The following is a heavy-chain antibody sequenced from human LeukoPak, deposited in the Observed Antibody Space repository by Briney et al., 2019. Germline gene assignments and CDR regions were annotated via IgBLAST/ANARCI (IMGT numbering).Heavy chain of an antibody. V-gene: IGHV4-59*01. CDR2: IYYSGNT. J-gene: IGHJ4*02. Sequence: PSETLSLTRTVSGGSISSYYWSWLRQPPGKGLEWIGYIYYSGNTNYNPSLKSRVTISVDTSKNQFSLKLSSVTAADTAVYYCARVDYYDSSGYYFDYWGQGTLVTVSS. CDR3: ARVDYYDSSGYYFDY. CDR1: GGSISSYY. D-gene: IGHD3-22*01.